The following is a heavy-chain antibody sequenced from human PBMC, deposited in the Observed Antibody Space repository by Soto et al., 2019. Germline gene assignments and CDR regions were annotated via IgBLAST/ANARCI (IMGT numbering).Heavy chain of an antibody. CDR3: ARGPGRPKRGGMDV. J-gene: IGHJ6*02. V-gene: IGHV3-13*01. CDR2: IGTAGDT. CDR1: GFTFSSYD. Sequence: GGSLRLSCAASGFTFSSYDMHWVRQATGKGLEWVSAIGTAGDTYYPGSVKGRFTISRENAKNSLYLHMNSLRAEDTAVYYCARGPGRPKRGGMDVWGQGTTVTVSS. D-gene: IGHD2-8*02.